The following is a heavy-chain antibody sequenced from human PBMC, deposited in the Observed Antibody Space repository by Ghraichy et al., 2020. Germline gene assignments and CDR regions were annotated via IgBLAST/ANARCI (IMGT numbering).Heavy chain of an antibody. CDR2: IKEDGSEK. Sequence: GESLNISCAASGFTFSRFWMSWLRQAPGKGLEWVANIKEDGSEKYYVDSVKGRFTISSNNAKNSLYLQMNSLRAEDTAVYYCVSDYVWESYDVDYWGQGTLVTVSS. D-gene: IGHD3-16*01. V-gene: IGHV3-7*01. CDR1: GFTFSRFW. CDR3: VSDYVWESYDVDY. J-gene: IGHJ4*02.